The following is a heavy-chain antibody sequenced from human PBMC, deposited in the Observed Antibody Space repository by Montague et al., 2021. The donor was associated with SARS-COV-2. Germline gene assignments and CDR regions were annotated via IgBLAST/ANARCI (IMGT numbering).Heavy chain of an antibody. D-gene: IGHD6-19*01. J-gene: IGHJ3*02. CDR2: IYHSGST. Sequence: SETLSLTCTVSGYPISTGYYWGWIRQPPGKGLEWIGTIYHSGSTYFNPSLKSRVTISVDTSKNQFSLNLSSVTAADTAVYYCAKVAGSPDTFDIWGRGTMVTVSS. CDR1: GYPISTGYY. CDR3: AKVAGSPDTFDI. V-gene: IGHV4-38-2*02.